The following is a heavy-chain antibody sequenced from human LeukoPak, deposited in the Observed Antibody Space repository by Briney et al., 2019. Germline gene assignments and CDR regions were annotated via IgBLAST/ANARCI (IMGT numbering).Heavy chain of an antibody. D-gene: IGHD1-26*01. Sequence: ASVKVSCKASGYTSSIYGIAWVRQAPGQGLDWMGWISPYNGNSNYAQKLQGRVTMATDTSTNTAYMDLRSLRFDDTAIYYCATMSTGSYYHLRGQGTLVTVSS. CDR1: GYTSSIYG. J-gene: IGHJ4*02. CDR2: ISPYNGNS. CDR3: ATMSTGSYYHL. V-gene: IGHV1-18*01.